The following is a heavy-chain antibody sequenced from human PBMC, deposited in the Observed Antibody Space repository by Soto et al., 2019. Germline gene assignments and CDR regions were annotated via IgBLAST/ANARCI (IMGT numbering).Heavy chain of an antibody. D-gene: IGHD3-10*01. V-gene: IGHV3-23*01. CDR3: ARGDRGGSGSPASYYYSGWDV. Sequence: DVQLLESGGNLVQPGGSLTLSCSASGFTLSSYAMSWVRQAPGKGLEWVSSISAGGDMTYNSDSEKGRFTISRDNSNNAVFLQMHNLRIEDTALYYCARGDRGGSGSPASYYYSGWDVWGQGATVTVS. CDR2: ISAGGDMT. J-gene: IGHJ6*02. CDR1: GFTLSSYA.